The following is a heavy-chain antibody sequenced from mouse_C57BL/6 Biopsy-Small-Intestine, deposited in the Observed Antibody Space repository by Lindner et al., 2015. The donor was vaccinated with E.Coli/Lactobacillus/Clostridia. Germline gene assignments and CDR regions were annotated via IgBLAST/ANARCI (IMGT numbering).Heavy chain of an antibody. CDR2: ISSGGSYT. Sequence: VQLQESGGDLVKPGGSLKLSCAASGFTFSSYGMSWVRQTPDKRLEWVATISSGGSYTYYPDSVKGRFTISRDNAKNTLYLQMSSLKSEDTAMYYCARHPLYYSNPYYAIDYWGQGTSVTVSS. CDR3: ARHPLYYSNPYYAIDY. D-gene: IGHD2-5*01. CDR1: GFTFSSYG. V-gene: IGHV5-6*01. J-gene: IGHJ4*01.